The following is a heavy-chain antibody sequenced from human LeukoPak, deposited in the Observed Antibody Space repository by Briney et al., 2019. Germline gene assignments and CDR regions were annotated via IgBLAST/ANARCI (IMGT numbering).Heavy chain of an antibody. CDR1: GFTFSQYW. J-gene: IGHJ4*02. D-gene: IGHD4-4*01. CDR3: AREDYSNYAPYFDY. V-gene: IGHV3-74*01. Sequence: GGSLRLSCEASGFTFSQYWMHWVRQAPGKGLVWVSRIDPDGSSTNYADSAKGRFTISRDNAKNTLYLQLNSLRAEDTAVYYCAREDYSNYAPYFDYWGQGTLVTVSS. CDR2: IDPDGSST.